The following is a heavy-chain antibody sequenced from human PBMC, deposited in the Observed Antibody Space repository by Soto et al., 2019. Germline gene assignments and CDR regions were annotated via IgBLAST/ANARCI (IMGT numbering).Heavy chain of an antibody. Sequence: GASVKVSCKASGYTFTKYGINWVRQAPGQGLEWXXXXXXXXXXXXXXXXXXXXXXXTTDPSTSTAYMELTTLRSGDTAMYYCARLRGVVIPAASPDGFDIWGQGTMVTVSS. D-gene: IGHD2-2*01. CDR2: XXXXXXXX. V-gene: IGHV1-18*01. J-gene: IGHJ3*02. CDR3: ARLRGVVIPAASPDGFDI. CDR1: GYTFTKYG.